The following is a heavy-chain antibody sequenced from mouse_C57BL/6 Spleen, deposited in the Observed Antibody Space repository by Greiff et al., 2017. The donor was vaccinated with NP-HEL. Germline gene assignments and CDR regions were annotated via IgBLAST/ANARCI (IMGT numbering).Heavy chain of an antibody. CDR1: GFTFSDYG. J-gene: IGHJ2*01. CDR2: ISSGSSTI. Sequence: EVKLVESGGGLVKPGGSLKLSCAASGFTFSDYGMHWVRQAPEKGLEWVAYISSGSSTIYYADTVKGRFTISRDNAKNTLFLQMTSLRSEDTAMYYCATGHGSASHFDYWGQGTTLTVSS. D-gene: IGHD1-1*01. V-gene: IGHV5-17*01. CDR3: ATGHGSASHFDY.